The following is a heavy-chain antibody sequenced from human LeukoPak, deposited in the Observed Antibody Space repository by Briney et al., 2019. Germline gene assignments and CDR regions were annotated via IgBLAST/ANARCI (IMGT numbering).Heavy chain of an antibody. J-gene: IGHJ4*02. CDR1: GITFSSYS. CDR2: ISGASDFI. V-gene: IGHV3-21*05. D-gene: IGHD3-10*01. Sequence: GGSLRLSCVASGITFSSYSFNWVRQAPGKGLEWVSYISGASDFIYYADSVKGRFTISRDNSKNTLYLQMNSLRAEDTAVYYCANENYYGSGSYADHWGQGTLVTVSS. CDR3: ANENYYGSGSYADH.